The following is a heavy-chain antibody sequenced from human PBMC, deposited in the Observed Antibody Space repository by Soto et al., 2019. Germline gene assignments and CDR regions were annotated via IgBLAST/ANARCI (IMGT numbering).Heavy chain of an antibody. Sequence: QVQLVQSGAEVKKPGASVKVSCKASGYTFTSYGISWVRQAPGQGLEWMGWISAYNGNTNYAQKLQGRVNMTTDSSTSTAYMELRSLRSDDTAVYYCARDLRYDSSGYYTDYWGQGTLVTVSS. CDR2: ISAYNGNT. D-gene: IGHD3-22*01. CDR3: ARDLRYDSSGYYTDY. V-gene: IGHV1-18*01. J-gene: IGHJ4*02. CDR1: GYTFTSYG.